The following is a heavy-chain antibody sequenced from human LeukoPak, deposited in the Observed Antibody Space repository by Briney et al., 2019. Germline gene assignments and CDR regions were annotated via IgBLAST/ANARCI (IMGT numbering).Heavy chain of an antibody. CDR2: INPSGGST. CDR1: GYTFTSYY. J-gene: IGHJ5*02. Sequence: ASVKVSCKASGYTFTSYYMHWVRQAPGQGLEWMGIINPSGGSTSYAQKFQGRVTMTRDTSMSTVYMELSSLRSEDTAVYYCARDTAMVRGVSSRNWFDPWGQGTLVTVSS. V-gene: IGHV1-46*01. D-gene: IGHD3-10*01. CDR3: ARDTAMVRGVSSRNWFDP.